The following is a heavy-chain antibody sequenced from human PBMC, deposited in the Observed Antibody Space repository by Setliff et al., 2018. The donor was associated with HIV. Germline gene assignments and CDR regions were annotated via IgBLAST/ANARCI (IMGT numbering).Heavy chain of an antibody. D-gene: IGHD2-2*01. CDR3: ASPGRRRGYCSSTSCYDEGLYYYYYMDV. J-gene: IGHJ6*03. CDR1: GGSISSSSYY. Sequence: PSETLSLTCTVSGGSISSSSYYWGWIRQPPGKGLEWIGSIYYSGSTYYNPSLKSRVTVSVDTSKNQFSLKLSSVTAAYTAVYYCASPGRRRGYCSSTSCYDEGLYYYYYMDVWGKGTTVTVSS. V-gene: IGHV4-39*01. CDR2: IYYSGST.